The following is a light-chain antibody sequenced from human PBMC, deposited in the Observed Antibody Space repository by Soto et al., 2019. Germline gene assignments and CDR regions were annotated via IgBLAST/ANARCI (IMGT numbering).Light chain of an antibody. Sequence: ETVLTQSPGTLSLSPGERATLSCRASQSISSSYLAWYQQKPGQAPRLLIYGTSNRATGIPDRFSGSGSGTDFTLTISRLEPEDFAVYFCQQYGSSPYTFCQGTKVEI. J-gene: IGKJ2*01. CDR2: GTS. CDR1: QSISSSY. V-gene: IGKV3-20*01. CDR3: QQYGSSPYT.